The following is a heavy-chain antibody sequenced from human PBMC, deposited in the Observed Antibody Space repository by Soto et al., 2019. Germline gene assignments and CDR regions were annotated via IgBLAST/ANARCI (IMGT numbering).Heavy chain of an antibody. CDR1: GDTFNFYS. V-gene: IGHV1-69*02. D-gene: IGHD1-1*01. J-gene: IGHJ4*02. CDR3: ASNDGSGSRAFAS. Sequence: QVQLVQSGAEVKSAGSSVKVSCKASGDTFNFYSINWVRQAPGLGLEWVGRVNPILSMSNYAQRFQGRVTMTADKSTGTAYMELRRLRPEDTAIYYGASNDGSGSRAFASWGQGALVTVSS. CDR2: VNPILSMS.